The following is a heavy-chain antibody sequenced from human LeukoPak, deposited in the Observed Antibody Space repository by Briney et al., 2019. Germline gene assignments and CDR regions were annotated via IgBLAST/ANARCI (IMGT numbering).Heavy chain of an antibody. Sequence: GASVKVSCKASGYTFTGYYMHWVRQAPGQGLEWMRWINPNSGGTNYAQKFQGRVTMTRDTSISTAYMELSRLRSDDTAVYYCARLVRGVAAAGTRWFDPWGQGTLVTVSS. CDR3: ARLVRGVAAAGTRWFDP. J-gene: IGHJ5*02. V-gene: IGHV1-2*02. CDR2: INPNSGGT. D-gene: IGHD6-13*01. CDR1: GYTFTGYY.